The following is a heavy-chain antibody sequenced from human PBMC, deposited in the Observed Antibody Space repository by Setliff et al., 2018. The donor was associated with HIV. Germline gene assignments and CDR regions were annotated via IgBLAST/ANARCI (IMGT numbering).Heavy chain of an antibody. V-gene: IGHV3-23*01. CDR2: ITNSGSDT. J-gene: IGHJ2*01. CDR1: GFTFSSYA. Sequence: GWSLRLSCAGSGFTFSSYAMSWVRQAPGKGLEWVSVITNSGSDTYHADSVKGRFTISRDKSKNTVYLQMNSLRAEDTATYYCAKVFGTSPLVGYFDLWGRGTRVTVSS. CDR3: AKVFGTSPLVGYFDL. D-gene: IGHD3-10*01.